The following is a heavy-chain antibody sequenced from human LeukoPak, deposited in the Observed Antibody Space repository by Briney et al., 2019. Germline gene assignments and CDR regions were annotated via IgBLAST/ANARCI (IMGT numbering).Heavy chain of an antibody. Sequence: PGGSLRLSCAASGFTFSSYWMSWVRQAPGKGLEWVANIKEDGSEKYYVDSVKGRFTISRDNAENSVFLQMNSLRADDTAVYYCARGHCGMDVWGQGTTVTVSS. J-gene: IGHJ6*02. CDR2: IKEDGSEK. V-gene: IGHV3-7*01. CDR1: GFTFSSYW. CDR3: ARGHCGMDV.